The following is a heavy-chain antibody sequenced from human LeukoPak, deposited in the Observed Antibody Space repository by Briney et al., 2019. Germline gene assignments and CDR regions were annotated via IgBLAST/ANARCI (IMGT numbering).Heavy chain of an antibody. Sequence: ASVKVSCKASGYSFTMYGISWVRQAPGQGLEWMGWISGFNAYTNYAQKLQGRVTMTTDTSTSTAYMEVRGLRSDDTAVYYCPRQSYASGWNPFDYWGQGILVTVSS. D-gene: IGHD6-19*01. V-gene: IGHV1-18*01. CDR1: GYSFTMYG. CDR3: PRQSYASGWNPFDY. CDR2: ISGFNAYT. J-gene: IGHJ4*02.